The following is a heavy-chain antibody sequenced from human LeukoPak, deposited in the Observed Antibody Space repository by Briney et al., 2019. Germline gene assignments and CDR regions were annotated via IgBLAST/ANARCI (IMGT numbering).Heavy chain of an antibody. CDR1: GFTFSSYW. CDR3: ARGRYCNGGSCYFDF. D-gene: IGHD2-15*01. J-gene: IGHJ4*02. V-gene: IGHV3-74*01. CDR2: INSDGSST. Sequence: PGGSLRLSCAASGFTFSSYWMHWVRQAPGKGLVWVSRINSDGSSTSYADSVKGRFTISRDNAQNTLYLQMNSLRAEDTAVYYCARGRYCNGGSCYFDFWGQGTLVTVSS.